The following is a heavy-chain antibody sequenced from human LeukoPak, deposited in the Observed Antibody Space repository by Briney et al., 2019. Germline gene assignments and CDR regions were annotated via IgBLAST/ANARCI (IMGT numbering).Heavy chain of an antibody. CDR3: ARAETYYYDSSGYLNDY. Sequence: GGSLRLSCAASGFTFSSYSMNWVRQAPGKGLEWVSSISSSSSYTYYADSVKGRFTISRDNAKNSLYLQMNSLRAEDTAVYYCARAETYYYDSSGYLNDYWGQGTLVTVSS. CDR2: ISSSSSYT. CDR1: GFTFSSYS. D-gene: IGHD3-22*01. V-gene: IGHV3-21*01. J-gene: IGHJ4*02.